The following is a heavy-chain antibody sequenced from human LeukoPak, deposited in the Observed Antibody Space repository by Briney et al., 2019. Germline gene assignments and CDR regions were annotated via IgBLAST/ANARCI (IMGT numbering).Heavy chain of an antibody. CDR2: TYYKSNWFT. J-gene: IGHJ5*02. Sequence: SQTLSLTCAISGDRVSARNAAWNWIRQSPSRGLDWLGRTYYKSNWFTDYAESVKGLITITADASNNHITLQLNSLTPEDTAVYYCARDKRYDTGWSGAPALSVGWLDPWGQGTLVTVSS. V-gene: IGHV6-1*01. CDR1: GDRVSARNAA. D-gene: IGHD6-19*01. CDR3: ARDKRYDTGWSGAPALSVGWLDP.